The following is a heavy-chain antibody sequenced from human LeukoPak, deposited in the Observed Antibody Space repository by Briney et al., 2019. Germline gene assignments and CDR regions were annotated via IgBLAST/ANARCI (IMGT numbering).Heavy chain of an antibody. V-gene: IGHV3-23*01. Sequence: PGGSLRLSCAASGLTFSSHAMTWLRQAPPKGLEGVASICGDGNATLYSTSVRGRFTIYRDNSKNALYLQLNSLGADDSAIYYCAKDRTVVTVSYWYFDLWGRGTLVTVSS. CDR3: AKDRTVVTVSYWYFDL. CDR2: ICGDGNAT. J-gene: IGHJ2*01. CDR1: GLTFSSHA. D-gene: IGHD2-2*01.